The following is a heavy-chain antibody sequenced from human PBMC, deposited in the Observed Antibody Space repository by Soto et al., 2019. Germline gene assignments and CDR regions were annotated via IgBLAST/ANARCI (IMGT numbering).Heavy chain of an antibody. CDR2: IHYSGNT. J-gene: IGHJ4*02. Sequence: KSSETLSLTCAVYGGYFSGYYWSWIRQPPGKGLEWIGYIHYSGNTKYNPSLKSRVTISADTSKNQFSLKLSSVTAADTAVYYCARGHYDFWSGYFATIDYWGQGTLVTVSS. CDR1: GGYFSGYY. V-gene: IGHV4-59*08. D-gene: IGHD3-3*01. CDR3: ARGHYDFWSGYFATIDY.